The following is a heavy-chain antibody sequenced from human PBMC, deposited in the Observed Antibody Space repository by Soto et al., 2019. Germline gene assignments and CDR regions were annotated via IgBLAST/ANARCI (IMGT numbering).Heavy chain of an antibody. J-gene: IGHJ3*02. CDR1: GNSFTSYW. D-gene: IGHD5-18*01. V-gene: IGHV5-51*01. CDR3: ARSERGYSYGSDVFDI. Sequence: HGASLKISCKGSGNSFTSYWIGWVRQMPGKGLEWMGIIYPGDSDTRYSPSFQGQVTMSADKSISTAYLQWSSLKASDTAMYYCARSERGYSYGSDVFDIWGQGTMVTVSS. CDR2: IYPGDSDT.